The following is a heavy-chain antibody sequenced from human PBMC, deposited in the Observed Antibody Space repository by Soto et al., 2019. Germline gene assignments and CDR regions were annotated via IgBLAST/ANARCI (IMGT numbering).Heavy chain of an antibody. D-gene: IGHD2-8*02. CDR3: ARILTATGGHFDS. V-gene: IGHV2-5*02. J-gene: IGHJ4*02. CDR2: IFWDDGK. CDR1: GFSLTTSGVG. Sequence: SGPTLVNPTQTLTLTCSFSGFSLTTSGVGVGWVRQSPEKTLEWLALIFWDDGKRYSPSLRSRLTIAKDTSKNQVVLTLTNVEPVDTATHYCARILTATGGHFDSWGQGALVNV.